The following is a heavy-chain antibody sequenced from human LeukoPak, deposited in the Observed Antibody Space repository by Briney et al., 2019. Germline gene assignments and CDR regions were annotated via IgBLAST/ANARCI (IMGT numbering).Heavy chain of an antibody. Sequence: ETQSLTCAVYGGSFSGYYWSWIRQPPGKGLEWIGEINHSGSTNYNPSLKSRVTISVDTSKNQFFLKLSSVTAADTAVYYCATRTVTNLDYWGQGTLVTVSS. CDR3: ATRTVTNLDY. CDR2: INHSGST. CDR1: GGSFSGYY. J-gene: IGHJ4*02. D-gene: IGHD4-17*01. V-gene: IGHV4-34*01.